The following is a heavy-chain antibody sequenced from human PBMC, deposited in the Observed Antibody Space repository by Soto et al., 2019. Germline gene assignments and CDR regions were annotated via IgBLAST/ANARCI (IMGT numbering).Heavy chain of an antibody. CDR1: GGSISSYY. D-gene: IGHD2-15*01. CDR2: IYYSRST. J-gene: IGHJ6*03. CDR3: ARLPSGRYCSGGSRYSDYMDV. V-gene: IGHV4-59*08. Sequence: SETLSLTCSVSGGSISSYYWSWIRQPPGKGLECIGYIYYSRSTNYNPSLKSRVTISVDTSKNQFSLKLSSVTAADTAVYYCARLPSGRYCSGGSRYSDYMDVWGKGTTVTVSS.